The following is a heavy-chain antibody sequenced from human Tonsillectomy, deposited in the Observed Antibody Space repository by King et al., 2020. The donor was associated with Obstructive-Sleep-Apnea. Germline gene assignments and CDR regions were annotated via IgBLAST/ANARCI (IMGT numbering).Heavy chain of an antibody. D-gene: IGHD3-10*01. Sequence: QLVESGGDVVQPGRSLRLSCAASGITFIRYAMHWVRQAPGRRLEWVAIISDDESNKYYAGSVKGRFTISRDNSKSTLFLQMNSLRVEDTALYYCAKSKSGGTDFLIEYWGQGTLVTVSS. CDR1: GITFIRYA. CDR2: ISDDESNK. V-gene: IGHV3-30*18. CDR3: AKSKSGGTDFLIEY. J-gene: IGHJ4*02.